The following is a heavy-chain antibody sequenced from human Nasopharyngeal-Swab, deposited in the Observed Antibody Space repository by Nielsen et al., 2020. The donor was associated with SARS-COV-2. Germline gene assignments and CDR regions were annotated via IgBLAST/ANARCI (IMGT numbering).Heavy chain of an antibody. CDR3: TRLTRDSGYDFYYYGMDV. Sequence: VRQAPGKGLEWVAVIWYDGSNKYYADSVKGRFTISRDNSKNTLYLQMNSLRAEDTAVYYCTRLTRDSGYDFYYYGMDVWGQGTTVTVSS. CDR2: IWYDGSNK. V-gene: IGHV3-33*01. D-gene: IGHD5-12*01. J-gene: IGHJ6*02.